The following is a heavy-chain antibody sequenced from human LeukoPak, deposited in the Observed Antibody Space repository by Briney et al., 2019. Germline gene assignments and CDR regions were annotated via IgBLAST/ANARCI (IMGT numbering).Heavy chain of an antibody. CDR2: ISYSGGS. CDR1: GFTFSRYE. D-gene: IGHD5-18*01. Sequence: GSLRLSCAASGFTFSRYEMNWVRQAPGKGLECIGYISYSGGSSYNPSLKSRVTISMDTSKNQFSLKLRSVTAADTAVYYCARGQKYRSGYTVTELGSGYFDYWGQGTLVTVSS. CDR3: ARGQKYRSGYTVTELGSGYFDY. V-gene: IGHV4-59*01. J-gene: IGHJ4*02.